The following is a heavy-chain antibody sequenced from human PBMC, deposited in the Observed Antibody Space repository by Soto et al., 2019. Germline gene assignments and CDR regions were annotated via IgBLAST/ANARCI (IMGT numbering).Heavy chain of an antibody. CDR2: IHSSGNT. V-gene: IGHV4-4*02. CDR3: ARTGPYSSGNN. Sequence: QVQLQESGPGLVDPLGTLSLTCAVSGTSVSGANWWGWVRQPPGKGLEWIGEIHSSGNTDYNPSLKSRATISSDMSKNELSLNLTSVTAADTAVYYCARTGPYSSGNNWCQGTLVTVSS. D-gene: IGHD3-22*01. J-gene: IGHJ4*02. CDR1: GTSVSGANW.